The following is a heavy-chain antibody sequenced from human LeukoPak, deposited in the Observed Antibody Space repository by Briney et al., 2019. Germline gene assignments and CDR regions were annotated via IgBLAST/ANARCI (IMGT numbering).Heavy chain of an antibody. D-gene: IGHD5-18*01. Sequence: GASLKISCKGSGYSFTSYWIGWVRQLPGKGQEWMGIIYPGDSDTRYSPSFQGQVTISADKSISTAYLQWSSLKASDTAMYYCAMQRDTGEFDYWGQGTLVTVSS. CDR3: AMQRDTGEFDY. V-gene: IGHV5-51*01. CDR1: GYSFTSYW. CDR2: IYPGDSDT. J-gene: IGHJ4*02.